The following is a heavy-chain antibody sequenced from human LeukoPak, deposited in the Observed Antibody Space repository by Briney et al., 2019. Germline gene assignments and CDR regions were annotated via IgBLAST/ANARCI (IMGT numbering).Heavy chain of an antibody. CDR1: GFTFSSYA. D-gene: IGHD2-2*01. CDR3: ARGSVPAASFDY. CDR2: ISYDGSNK. V-gene: IGHV3-30-3*01. J-gene: IGHJ4*02. Sequence: GRSLRLSCAASGFTFSSYAMHWVRQAPGKGLEWVAVISYDGSNKYYADSVKGRFTISRDNSKNTLYLQMNSLRAEDTAVYYCARGSVPAASFDYWGQGTLVTVSS.